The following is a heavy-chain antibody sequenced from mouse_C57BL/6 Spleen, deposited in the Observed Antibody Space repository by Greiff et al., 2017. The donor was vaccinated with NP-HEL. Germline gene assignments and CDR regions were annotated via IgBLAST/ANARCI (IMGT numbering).Heavy chain of an antibody. Sequence: QVQLKQSGPELVKPGASVKLSCKASGYTFTSYDINWVKQRPGQGLEWIGWIYPRDGSTKYNEKFKGKATLTVDTSSSTAYRELHSLTSEDSAVYFCARWGLYYDYDEGFDYWGQGTTLTVSS. J-gene: IGHJ2*01. V-gene: IGHV1-85*01. CDR2: IYPRDGST. D-gene: IGHD2-4*01. CDR1: GYTFTSYD. CDR3: ARWGLYYDYDEGFDY.